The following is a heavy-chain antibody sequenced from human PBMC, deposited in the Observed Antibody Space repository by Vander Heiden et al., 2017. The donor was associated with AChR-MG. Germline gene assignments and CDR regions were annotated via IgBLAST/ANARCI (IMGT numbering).Heavy chain of an antibody. J-gene: IGHJ4*02. D-gene: IGHD1-7*01. Sequence: QVQLVQSGAEVKKPGASVKVSGKASGYTITSYGISWVRQAPGQGLEWMVWISAYNGNTNYAQKLQGRVTMTTDTSTSTAYMELRSLGSDDTAVYYCARGQIARYNWNFNDYWGQGTLVTVSS. V-gene: IGHV1-18*01. CDR3: ARGQIARYNWNFNDY. CDR2: ISAYNGNT. CDR1: GYTITSYG.